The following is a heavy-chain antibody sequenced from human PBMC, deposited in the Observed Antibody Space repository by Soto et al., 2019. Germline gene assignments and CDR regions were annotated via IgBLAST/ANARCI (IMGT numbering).Heavy chain of an antibody. CDR3: ASYRWFGELFLDY. CDR1: GGSISSYY. D-gene: IGHD3-10*01. CDR2: IYYSGST. V-gene: IGHV4-59*01. J-gene: IGHJ4*02. Sequence: SETLSLTCTVSGGSISSYYWSWIRQPPGKGLEWIGYIYYSGSTNYNPSLKSRVTISVDTSKNQFSLKLSSVTAADTAVYYCASYRWFGELFLDYWGQGTLVTSPQ.